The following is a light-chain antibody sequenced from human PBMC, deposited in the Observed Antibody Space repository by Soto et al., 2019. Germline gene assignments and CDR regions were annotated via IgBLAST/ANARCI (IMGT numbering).Light chain of an antibody. J-gene: IGKJ2*01. Sequence: EIVLTQSPGTLSLSPGERATLSCRTSQSVSSSYLAWYQQKPGQAPRLLIYGASSRATGIPGRFSGSGSGTDFTLTISRLEPEDFAVYYCQQYHNWPPQYTFGQGTKLQIK. V-gene: IGKV3-20*01. CDR2: GAS. CDR1: QSVSSSY. CDR3: QQYHNWPPQYT.